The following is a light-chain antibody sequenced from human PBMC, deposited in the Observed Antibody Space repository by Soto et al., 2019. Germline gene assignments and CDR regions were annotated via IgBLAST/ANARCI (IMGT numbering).Light chain of an antibody. CDR1: QSVSSY. J-gene: IGKJ1*01. CDR2: AAS. V-gene: IGKV3-11*01. CDR3: QQYKDWPTLT. Sequence: EIVLTQSPATLSLSPGERSTLSCRASQSVSSYLAWYQQRPGQAPRLLIYAASNTAPGIPDRFSGSGSGTDFSLTISSLQSEDFAFYYGQQYKDWPTLTFGQGTKVDIK.